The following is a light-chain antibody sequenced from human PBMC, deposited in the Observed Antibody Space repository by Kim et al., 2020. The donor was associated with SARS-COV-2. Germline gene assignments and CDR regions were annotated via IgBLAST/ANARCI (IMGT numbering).Light chain of an antibody. CDR1: SGSVSTSYY. V-gene: IGLV8-61*01. J-gene: IGLJ3*02. CDR3: VLYMGSGIWV. CDR2: STN. Sequence: GAGTISCGLSSGSVSTSYYPSWYQQTPGQAPRTLIYSTNTRSPGVPDRFSGSILGNKAALTITGAQADDESDYYCVLYMGSGIWVFGGGTKLTVL.